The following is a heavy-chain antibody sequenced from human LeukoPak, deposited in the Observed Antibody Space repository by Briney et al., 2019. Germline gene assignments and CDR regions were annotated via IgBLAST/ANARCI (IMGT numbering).Heavy chain of an antibody. D-gene: IGHD3-16*01. Sequence: GASVKVSCKASGYTFTSYGISWVRQAPGQGLEWMGWISAYNGNTNYAQKLQGRVTMTTDTSTSTAYMELRSLRFDDTAVYYCARDIPYVWGSYTQFDYWGQGTLVTVSS. CDR3: ARDIPYVWGSYTQFDY. V-gene: IGHV1-18*01. CDR1: GYTFTSYG. CDR2: ISAYNGNT. J-gene: IGHJ4*02.